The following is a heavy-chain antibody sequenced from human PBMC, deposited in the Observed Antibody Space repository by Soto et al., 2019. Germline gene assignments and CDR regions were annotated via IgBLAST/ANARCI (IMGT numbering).Heavy chain of an antibody. D-gene: IGHD2-2*01. CDR3: AKDGPRIVVVPAATYYMDV. CDR1: GFTFSSYG. J-gene: IGHJ6*03. Sequence: GGSLRLSCAASGFTFSSYGMHWVRQAPGKGLEWVAVISYDGSNKYYADSVKGRFTISRDNSKNTLYLQMNSLRAEDTAVYYCAKDGPRIVVVPAATYYMDVWGKGTTVTVSS. V-gene: IGHV3-30*18. CDR2: ISYDGSNK.